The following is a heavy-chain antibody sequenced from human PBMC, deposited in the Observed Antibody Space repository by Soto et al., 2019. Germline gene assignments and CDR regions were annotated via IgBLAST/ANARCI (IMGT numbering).Heavy chain of an antibody. CDR3: ARRRTELRLGYYYYGMDA. V-gene: IGHV1-69*12. CDR1: GGTFSSYV. D-gene: IGHD3-16*01. Sequence: QVQLVQSGAEVKKPGSSVKVSCKASGGTFSSYVISWVRQAPGQGLEWMGGIIPIFGTPTYAQKFQGRVTITAEESTRTAYMELSSLRSEDTAVYYCARRRTELRLGYYYYGMDAWGQGTTVTVSS. CDR2: IIPIFGTP. J-gene: IGHJ6*02.